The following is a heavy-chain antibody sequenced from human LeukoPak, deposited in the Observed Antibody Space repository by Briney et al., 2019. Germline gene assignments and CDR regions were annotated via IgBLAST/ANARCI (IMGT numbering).Heavy chain of an antibody. CDR2: ISSSSSYI. V-gene: IGHV3-21*01. J-gene: IGHJ4*02. CDR3: ARDRPRGYSSGCSDY. CDR1: GFTFSGYS. Sequence: PGGSLRLSCAASGFTFSGYSMNWVRQAPGKGLEWVSSISSSSSYIYYADSVKGRFTISRDNAKNSLYLQMNSLRAEDTAVYYCARDRPRGYSSGCSDYWGQGTLVTVSS. D-gene: IGHD6-19*01.